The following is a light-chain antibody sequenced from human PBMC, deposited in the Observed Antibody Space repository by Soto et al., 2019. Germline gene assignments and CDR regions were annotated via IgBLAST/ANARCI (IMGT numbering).Light chain of an antibody. CDR3: QSYNDWPFA. Sequence: DIVLTQSPATLSVSPGDTVTLSCRASESLFGFLAWYQQKPGQAPWLLMYGVSTRATGIPARFSGGGSATDFTLTISSLQSEDSAFYFCQSYNDWPFASGLGTRLEI. J-gene: IGKJ2*01. CDR1: ESLFGF. V-gene: IGKV3-15*01. CDR2: GVS.